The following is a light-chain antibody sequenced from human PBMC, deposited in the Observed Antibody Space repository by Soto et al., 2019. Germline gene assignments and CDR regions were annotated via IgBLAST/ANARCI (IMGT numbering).Light chain of an antibody. J-gene: IGKJ3*01. Sequence: DIQMTQSPSTLSASVGDRVTITCRASQYMSSWLAWYQEKPGKAPKLLIYQASILESAAPSRFSGSASATEFTLTISSLQPDDFATYYCQQYGSSFTFGPGTKVDIK. CDR2: QAS. CDR3: QQYGSSFT. CDR1: QYMSSW. V-gene: IGKV1-5*03.